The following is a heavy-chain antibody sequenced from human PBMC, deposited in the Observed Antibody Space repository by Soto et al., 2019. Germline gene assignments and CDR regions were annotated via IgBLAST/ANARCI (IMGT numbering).Heavy chain of an antibody. J-gene: IGHJ1*01. Sequence: GGSLRLSCAASGFTFSSYAMSWVRQAPGKGLEWVSAISGSGGSTYYADSVKGRFTISGDNSKNPLYLQMNSLRAEDTAVYYCAKGYCSGGSCYSYYFQHWGQGTLVTVSS. CDR3: AKGYCSGGSCYSYYFQH. CDR2: ISGSGGST. CDR1: GFTFSSYA. V-gene: IGHV3-23*01. D-gene: IGHD2-15*01.